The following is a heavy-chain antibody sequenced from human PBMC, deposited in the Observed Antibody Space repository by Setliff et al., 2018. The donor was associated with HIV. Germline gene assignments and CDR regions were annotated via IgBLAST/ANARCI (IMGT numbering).Heavy chain of an antibody. CDR2: IYPGDSDT. J-gene: IGHJ6*02. CDR3: ARLSTTVTPYYGMDV. V-gene: IGHV5-51*01. CDR1: GYSFTSYW. D-gene: IGHD4-17*01. Sequence: LGESLKISCKGSGYSFTSYWIGWVRQMPGKGLEWMGIIYPGDSDTRYSPSFQGQVTISADKSISTAYLQWSSLKASDTAMYYCARLSTTVTPYYGMDVWGQGTTVTVSS.